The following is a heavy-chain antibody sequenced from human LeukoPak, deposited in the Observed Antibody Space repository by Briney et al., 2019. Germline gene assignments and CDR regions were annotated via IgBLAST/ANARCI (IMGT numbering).Heavy chain of an antibody. CDR3: ARVHCSSTSCFDAFDI. Sequence: SETPSLTCAVYGGSFSGYYWSWIRQPPGKGLEWIGEINHSGSTNYNPSLKSRVTISVDTSKNQFSPKLSSVTAADTAVYYCARVHCSSTSCFDAFDIWGQGTMVTVSS. D-gene: IGHD2-2*01. CDR2: INHSGST. J-gene: IGHJ3*02. V-gene: IGHV4-34*01. CDR1: GGSFSGYY.